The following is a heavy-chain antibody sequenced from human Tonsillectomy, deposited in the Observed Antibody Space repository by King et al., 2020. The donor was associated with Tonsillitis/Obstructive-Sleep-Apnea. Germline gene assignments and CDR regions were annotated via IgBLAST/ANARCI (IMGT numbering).Heavy chain of an antibody. J-gene: IGHJ6*04. CDR1: GYTFTSYG. Sequence: QLVQSGAEVKKPGASVKVSCKASGYTFTSYGISWVRQAPGQGLEWMGWISAYNGNTNYAQKLQGRVTMTTDTSTSTAYMELSSLRSDDTAVYYCAREIHDFWSGSGMMDVWGKGTTVTVSS. CDR3: AREIHDFWSGSGMMDV. V-gene: IGHV1-18*01. CDR2: ISAYNGNT. D-gene: IGHD3-3*01.